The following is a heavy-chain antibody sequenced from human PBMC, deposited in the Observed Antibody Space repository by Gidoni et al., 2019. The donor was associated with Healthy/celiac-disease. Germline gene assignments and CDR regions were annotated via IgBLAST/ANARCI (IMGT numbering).Heavy chain of an antibody. Sequence: QVQLVQSGAEVKKPGASAKVSCKASGYTFTSYAMHWVRQAPGQRLEWMGWINAGNGNTKYSQKFQGRVTITRDTSASTAYMELSSLRSEDTAVYYCARAQLWLKIFDYWGQGTLVTVSS. V-gene: IGHV1-3*01. J-gene: IGHJ4*02. CDR2: INAGNGNT. CDR1: GYTFTSYA. D-gene: IGHD5-18*01. CDR3: ARAQLWLKIFDY.